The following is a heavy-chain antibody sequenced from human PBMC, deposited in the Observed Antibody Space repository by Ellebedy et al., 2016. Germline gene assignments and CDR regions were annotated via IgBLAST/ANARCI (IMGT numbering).Heavy chain of an antibody. Sequence: SETLSLTXTVSGGSISSYYWSWIRQPPGKGLEWIGYIYYSGSTNCNPSLKSRVTISVDTSKNQFSLKLSSVTAADTAVYYCARAPRSCIPYRDCFQYWYFDLWGRGTLVTVSS. CDR3: ARAPRSCIPYRDCFQYWYFDL. CDR2: IYYSGST. V-gene: IGHV4-59*01. J-gene: IGHJ2*01. D-gene: IGHD2-21*02. CDR1: GGSISSYY.